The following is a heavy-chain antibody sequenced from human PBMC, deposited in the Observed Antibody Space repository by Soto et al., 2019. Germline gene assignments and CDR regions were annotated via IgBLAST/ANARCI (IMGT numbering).Heavy chain of an antibody. CDR3: VRDKAYYDSSGHLMGY. CDR2: ISTSGITI. J-gene: IGHJ4*02. Sequence: PGGSLVLSCASSVFTFSIYEMNWVRQAPGKGLEWVSYISTSGITIYYADSVKGRFTISIDNAKNSLYLQMNSLRAEDTAVYYCVRDKAYYDSSGHLMGYWGQGTMVTVSS. D-gene: IGHD3-22*01. V-gene: IGHV3-48*03. CDR1: VFTFSIYE.